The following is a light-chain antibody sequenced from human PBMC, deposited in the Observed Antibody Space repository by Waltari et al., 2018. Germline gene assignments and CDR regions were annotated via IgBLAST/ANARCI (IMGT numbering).Light chain of an antibody. J-gene: IGLJ2*01. Sequence: SYELTQPPSVSVSPGQTASITCSGDKVGDKYACWYQQKPGQSPVVVLYQDTKRPSGSPERFSGSNSGNTATLTSSGTQAMDEADYYCQAWDSSTYHVVFGGGTKLTVL. CDR1: KVGDKY. CDR2: QDT. CDR3: QAWDSSTYHVV. V-gene: IGLV3-1*01.